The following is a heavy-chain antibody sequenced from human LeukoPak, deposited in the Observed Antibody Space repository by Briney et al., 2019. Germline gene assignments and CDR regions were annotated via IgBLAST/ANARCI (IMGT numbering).Heavy chain of an antibody. Sequence: GSLRLSCAASGFTFSSYAMHWVRQAPGKGLEWVAVISYDGSNKYYADSVKGRFTISRDNSKNTLYLQMNSLRAEDTAVYYCARGSMATADYWGQGTLVTVSS. D-gene: IGHD5-24*01. J-gene: IGHJ4*02. V-gene: IGHV3-30*04. CDR3: ARGSMATADY. CDR1: GFTFSSYA. CDR2: ISYDGSNK.